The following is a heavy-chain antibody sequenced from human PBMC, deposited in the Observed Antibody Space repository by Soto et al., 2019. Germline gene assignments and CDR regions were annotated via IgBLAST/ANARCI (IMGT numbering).Heavy chain of an antibody. CDR2: IFPGGST. J-gene: IGHJ6*02. CDR3: ARYCSPTSCTIRCGMDV. V-gene: IGHV3-23*03. Sequence: GGSLRLSCAASGFTFSTYTMNWVRQAPGKGLEWVAGIFPGGSTYYADSVKGRFTISRDNSKNTLYLQVNSLRAEDSAKYYCARYCSPTSCTIRCGMDVWGQGTTVTVSS. CDR1: GFTFSTYT. D-gene: IGHD2-15*01.